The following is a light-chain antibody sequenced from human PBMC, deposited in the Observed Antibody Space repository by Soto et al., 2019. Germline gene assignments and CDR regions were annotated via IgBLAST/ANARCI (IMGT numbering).Light chain of an antibody. CDR3: QKYGGLPPA. V-gene: IGKV4-1*01. Sequence: DIVMTQSPDSLAVSLGERATINCKSSRSLLHNSNDKNYLAWYQQKPGQPPKLPFYWASTRQSGVPERFGVSGSKRDFTRTAPGLRAGEVAFFDGQKYGGLPPAFGGG. CDR2: WAS. J-gene: IGKJ4*01. CDR1: RSLLHNSNDKNY.